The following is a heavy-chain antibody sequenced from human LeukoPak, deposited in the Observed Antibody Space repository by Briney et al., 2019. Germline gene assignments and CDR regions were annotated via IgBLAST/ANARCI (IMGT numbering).Heavy chain of an antibody. J-gene: IGHJ6*03. Sequence: GASVKVSCKVSGYTLTELSMHWVRQAPGKGLEWMGGFDPEDGETIYAQKFQGRVTMTEDTSTDTAYMELSSLRSEDTAVYYCATGVRYCSCGSCPRGYYYYMDVWGKGTTVTVSS. V-gene: IGHV1-24*01. CDR2: FDPEDGET. CDR3: ATGVRYCSCGSCPRGYYYYMDV. CDR1: GYTLTELS. D-gene: IGHD2-15*01.